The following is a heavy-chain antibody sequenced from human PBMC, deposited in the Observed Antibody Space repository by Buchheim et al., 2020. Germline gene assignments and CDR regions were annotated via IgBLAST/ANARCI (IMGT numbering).Heavy chain of an antibody. V-gene: IGHV3-48*01. CDR2: ISSSSSTI. J-gene: IGHJ4*02. CDR3: ARGDCSSASCYLYYFDY. CDR1: GFTFSSNS. D-gene: IGHD2-2*01. Sequence: EVQLVESGGGLVQPGGSLRLSCAASGFTFSSNSMNWVRQAPGKGLEWVSYISSSSSTIYYADSVKGRFTFHRDNASNSLYLQMNSLRAEDTAVYYCARGDCSSASCYLYYFDYWGQGTL.